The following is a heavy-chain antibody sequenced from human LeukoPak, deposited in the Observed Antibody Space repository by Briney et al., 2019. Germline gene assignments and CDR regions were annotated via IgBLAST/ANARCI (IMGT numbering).Heavy chain of an antibody. J-gene: IGHJ3*02. V-gene: IGHV3-33*06. CDR2: IWSDGSHK. Sequence: GRSLRLSCAASGFTFSSYGMHWVRQAPGKGLEWVAVIWSDGSHKYYADSVKGRFTISRDNSKNTLYLQMNSLRAEDKAVYYCAKDQREATGTYDAFDIWGQGTMVTVSS. D-gene: IGHD5-24*01. CDR3: AKDQREATGTYDAFDI. CDR1: GFTFSSYG.